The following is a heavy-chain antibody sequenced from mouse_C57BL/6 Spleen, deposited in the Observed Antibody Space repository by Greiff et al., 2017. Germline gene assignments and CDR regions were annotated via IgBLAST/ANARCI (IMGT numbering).Heavy chain of an antibody. D-gene: IGHD1-1*02. J-gene: IGHJ2*01. Sequence: QVQLKQPGAELVRPGSSVKLSCKASGYTFTSYWMDWVKQRPGQGLEWIGNIYPSDSETHYNQKFKDKATLTVDKSSSTAYMQLSSLTSEDSAVYYCARLRVGLYYFDYWGQGTTLTVSS. CDR1: GYTFTSYW. CDR2: IYPSDSET. V-gene: IGHV1-61*01. CDR3: ARLRVGLYYFDY.